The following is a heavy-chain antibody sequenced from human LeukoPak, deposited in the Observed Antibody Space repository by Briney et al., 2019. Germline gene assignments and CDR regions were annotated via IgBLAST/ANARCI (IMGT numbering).Heavy chain of an antibody. D-gene: IGHD2-8*01. CDR1: GFTFSSYA. J-gene: IGHJ4*02. V-gene: IGHV3-30-3*01. CDR2: ISYDGSNK. Sequence: GGSLRLSCAASGFTFSSYAMHCVRQAPGKGLEWVAVISYDGSNKYYADSVKGRFTISRDNSKNTLYLQMNSLRAEDTAVYYCARDQMLDYWGQGTLVTVSS. CDR3: ARDQMLDY.